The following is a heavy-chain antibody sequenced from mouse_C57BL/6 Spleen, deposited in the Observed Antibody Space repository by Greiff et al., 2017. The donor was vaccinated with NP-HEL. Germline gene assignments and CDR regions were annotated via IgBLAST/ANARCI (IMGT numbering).Heavy chain of an antibody. J-gene: IGHJ1*03. Sequence: DVMLVESGGGLVKPGGSLKLSCAASGFTFSDYGMYWVRQAPEKGLEWVAYISSGSSTIYYADKVKGRFTISRDNPKNTLYLQMTSLRSEDTAMYYCARRNYDGSSYWYFDVWGTGTTVTVSS. D-gene: IGHD1-1*01. CDR3: ARRNYDGSSYWYFDV. CDR2: ISSGSSTI. CDR1: GFTFSDYG. V-gene: IGHV5-17*01.